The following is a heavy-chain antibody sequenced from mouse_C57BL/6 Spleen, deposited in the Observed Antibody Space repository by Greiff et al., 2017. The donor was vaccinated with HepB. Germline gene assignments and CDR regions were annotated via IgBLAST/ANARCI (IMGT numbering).Heavy chain of an antibody. CDR3: ATAYYSNSFAY. V-gene: IGHV1-61*01. D-gene: IGHD2-5*01. CDR1: GYTFTSYW. CDR2: IYPSDSET. Sequence: VQLQQSGAELVRPGSSVKLSCKASGYTFTSYWMDWVKQRPGQGLEWIGNIYPSDSETHYNQKFKDKATLTVDKSSSTAYMQLSSLTSEDSAVYYCATAYYSNSFAYWGQGTLVTVSA. J-gene: IGHJ3*01.